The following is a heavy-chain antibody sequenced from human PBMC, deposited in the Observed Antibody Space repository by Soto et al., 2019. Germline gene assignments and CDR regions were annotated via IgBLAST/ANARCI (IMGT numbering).Heavy chain of an antibody. D-gene: IGHD2-8*01. J-gene: IGHJ6*02. Sequence: SVKVSCKASGGTFSSYAISWVRQAPGQGLEWMGGIIPIFGTANYAQKFQGRVTIAADKSTSTAYMELSSLRSEDTAVYYCARDSAYCTNGVCYRGRNYYGMDVWGQGTTVTVSS. CDR1: GGTFSSYA. CDR3: ARDSAYCTNGVCYRGRNYYGMDV. V-gene: IGHV1-69*06. CDR2: IIPIFGTA.